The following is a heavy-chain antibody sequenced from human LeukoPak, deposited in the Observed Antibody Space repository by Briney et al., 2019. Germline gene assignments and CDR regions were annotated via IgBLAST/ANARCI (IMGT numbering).Heavy chain of an antibody. D-gene: IGHD3-16*01. V-gene: IGHV4-59*08. CDR1: GGSISSYY. CDR2: IYYGGST. CDR3: ARLSRGAYYYGMDV. J-gene: IGHJ6*02. Sequence: SETLSLTCTVSGGSISSYYWSWIRQPPGKGLEWIGYIYYGGSTNYNPSLKSRVIISVDTSKCQFSLKLSSVTAADTAVYYCARLSRGAYYYGMDVWGQGTTVTVSS.